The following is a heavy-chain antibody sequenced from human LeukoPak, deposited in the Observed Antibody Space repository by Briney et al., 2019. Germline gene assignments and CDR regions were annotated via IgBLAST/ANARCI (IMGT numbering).Heavy chain of an antibody. CDR3: ARFAAGGSYYYYMDV. D-gene: IGHD6-25*01. J-gene: IGHJ6*03. CDR2: IGTSSTTI. V-gene: IGHV3-48*01. CDR1: GFTFSSYT. Sequence: PGGSLRLSCAVSGFTFSSYTINWVRQPPGKGLEWVSNIGTSSTTIYYADSVKGRFTISRDNAKNSLYLQMNSLRADDTAVYYCARFAAGGSYYYYMDVWGKGTTVTVSS.